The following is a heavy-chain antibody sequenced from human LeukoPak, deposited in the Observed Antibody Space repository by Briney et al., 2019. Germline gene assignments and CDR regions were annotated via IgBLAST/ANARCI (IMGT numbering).Heavy chain of an antibody. CDR1: GFTFSSYE. D-gene: IGHD1-26*01. CDR2: ISSSGSTI. J-gene: IGHJ4*02. V-gene: IGHV3-48*03. CDR3: ARGKWEPLDY. Sequence: GGSLRLSCAASGFTFSSYEMNWVRQAPGKGLEWVSYISSSGSTIYYADSVKGRFTISRDNAKNSQYLQMNSLRAEDTAVYYCARGKWEPLDYWGQGTLVTVSS.